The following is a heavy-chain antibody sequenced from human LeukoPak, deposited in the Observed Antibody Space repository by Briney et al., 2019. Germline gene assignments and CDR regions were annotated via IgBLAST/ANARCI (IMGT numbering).Heavy chain of an antibody. V-gene: IGHV3-7*01. CDR1: GFIFSSYW. CDR3: VRESFSRGDFN. J-gene: IGHJ4*02. D-gene: IGHD7-27*01. CDR2: IRYDGDEK. Sequence: GGSLRLSCAASGFIFSSYWMTWVRQAPRKGLEWVATIRYDGDEKFYVDSVTGRFTISRDNAKNSLFPHMNSLAAEDTAVYYCVRESFSRGDFNWGQGTLVSVSS.